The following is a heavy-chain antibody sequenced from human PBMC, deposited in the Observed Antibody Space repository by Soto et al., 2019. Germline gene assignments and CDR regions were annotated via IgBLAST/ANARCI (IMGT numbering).Heavy chain of an antibody. V-gene: IGHV2-5*01. D-gene: IGHD6-13*01. CDR1: GFSLTTRGRT. J-gene: IGHJ4*02. CDR2: ST. Sequence: SGPTLVNPTQTLTLTCTVSGFSLTTRGRTLGWIRQSPGKAPEWLALSTQYSPSLQSRLTFTEDTSKNQVVLTMTNMDPVDTATYYCTLRQDTSRGPIYWGQGIMVTV. CDR3: TLRQDTSRGPIY.